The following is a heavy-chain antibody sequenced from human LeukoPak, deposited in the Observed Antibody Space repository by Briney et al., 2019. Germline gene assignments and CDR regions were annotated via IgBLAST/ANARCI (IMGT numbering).Heavy chain of an antibody. CDR3: ASGRVTAVY. V-gene: IGHV3-7*03. J-gene: IGHJ4*02. D-gene: IGHD2-21*02. CDR1: GFTFSSSL. CDR2: GNQDGGEK. Sequence: PGGALTLSCAASGFTFSSSLMTWLGQAPGKGLEWVASGNQDGGEKNYVDSVKGRSTISRDNAKNSLYLQMNRLRTEDTAVYYCASGRVTAVYWGQGTLATVSS.